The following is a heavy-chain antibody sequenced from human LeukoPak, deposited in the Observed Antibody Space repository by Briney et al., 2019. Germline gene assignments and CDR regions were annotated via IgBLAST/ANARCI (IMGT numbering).Heavy chain of an antibody. J-gene: IGHJ4*02. V-gene: IGHV4-34*01. CDR1: GGSFSGYY. CDR2: INHSGST. CDR3: ARVNINNWHSCDY. D-gene: IGHD1-1*01. Sequence: NASETLSLTCAVYGGSFSGYYWSWIRQPPGKGLEWIGEINHSGSTNYNPSLKSRVTISVDTSKNQFSLKLSSVTAADTAVYYCARVNINNWHSCDYWGQGTLVTVSS.